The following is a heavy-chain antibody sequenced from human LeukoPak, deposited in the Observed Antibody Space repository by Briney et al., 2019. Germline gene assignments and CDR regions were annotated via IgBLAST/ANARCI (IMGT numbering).Heavy chain of an antibody. Sequence: SETLSLTCTVSGGSISSYYWSWIRQPAGKGLEWIGRIYTSGSTNYNPSLKSRVTISVDKSKNQFSLKLSSVTAADTAVYYCARDGALAEASTVYYYSRMDVRGNGPTVTVSS. CDR2: IYTSGST. CDR1: GGSISSYY. V-gene: IGHV4-4*07. J-gene: IGHJ6*04. CDR3: ARDGALAEASTVYYYSRMDV. D-gene: IGHD6-19*01.